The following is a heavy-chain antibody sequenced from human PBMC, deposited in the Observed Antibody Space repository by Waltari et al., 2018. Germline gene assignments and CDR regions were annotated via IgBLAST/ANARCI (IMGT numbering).Heavy chain of an antibody. Sequence: QVQLQESGPGLVKPSETLSLPCRVSGGSISSYYWHWIRQPAGKGLEWIGRIYTSGNTNYNPSLKRRVAMSVDTSKNQFSLQLTSVTAADTAVYYCAREDMVVSSFDHWGQGTLVTVSS. CDR3: AREDMVVSSFDH. CDR2: IYTSGNT. CDR1: GGSISSYY. D-gene: IGHD2-15*01. J-gene: IGHJ4*02. V-gene: IGHV4-4*07.